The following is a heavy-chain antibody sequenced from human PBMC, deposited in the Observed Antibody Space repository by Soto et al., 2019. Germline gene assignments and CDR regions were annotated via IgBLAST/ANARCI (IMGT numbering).Heavy chain of an antibody. CDR1: GFTFTSSA. D-gene: IGHD1-26*01. CDR3: AADSLGATTVSDY. CDR2: IVVGSGNT. Sequence: SVKVSCKASGFTFTSSAVQWVRQARGQRLEWIGWIVVGSGNTNYAQKFQERVTITRDMSTSTAYMELSSLRSEDTAVYYCAADSLGATTVSDYWGQGTLITVSS. V-gene: IGHV1-58*01. J-gene: IGHJ4*02.